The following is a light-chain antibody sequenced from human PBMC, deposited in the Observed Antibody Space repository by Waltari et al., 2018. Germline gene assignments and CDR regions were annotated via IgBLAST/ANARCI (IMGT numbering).Light chain of an antibody. J-gene: IGLJ2*01. Sequence: YVLTQTPSVSVAPGKTARITCGGTNIVSKSVHWYQQKAGQAPVLVVFDDNDRPSAIPERFSGSNSGNTATLTITRVEPGDEADYYCQVCHPSTGVVFGGGTKVTVL. CDR2: DDN. CDR1: NIVSKS. V-gene: IGLV3-21*03. CDR3: QVCHPSTGVV.